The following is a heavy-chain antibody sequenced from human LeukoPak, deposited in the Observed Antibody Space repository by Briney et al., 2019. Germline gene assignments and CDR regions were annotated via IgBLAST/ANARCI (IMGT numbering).Heavy chain of an antibody. D-gene: IGHD3-10*01. CDR2: IKQDGSQK. V-gene: IGHV3-7*01. CDR3: ARDYYGSGIPHGMDV. J-gene: IGHJ6*02. CDR1: GFTFSSYW. Sequence: PGGSLRLSCAASGFTFSSYWMSWVRQAPGKGLEWVANIKQDGSQKYYVDSVKGRFTISRDNAKNSLYLQMNSLRAEDTAVYYCARDYYGSGIPHGMDVWGRGTTVTASS.